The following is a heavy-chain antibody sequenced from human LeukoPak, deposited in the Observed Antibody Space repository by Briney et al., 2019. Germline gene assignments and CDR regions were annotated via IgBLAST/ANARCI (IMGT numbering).Heavy chain of an antibody. CDR1: GFTFSNYG. J-gene: IGHJ4*01. CDR2: ISYDGSNK. D-gene: IGHD3-9*01. Sequence: GGSLRLSCAASGFTFSNYGMHWVRQAPGKGLEWVAVISYDGSNKYYADSVKGRFTISRDDPKNTLYLQMNTLRVEDTAVYYCAKWGDYDILTGYYDSDYWGHGTLVTVSS. V-gene: IGHV3-30*18. CDR3: AKWGDYDILTGYYDSDY.